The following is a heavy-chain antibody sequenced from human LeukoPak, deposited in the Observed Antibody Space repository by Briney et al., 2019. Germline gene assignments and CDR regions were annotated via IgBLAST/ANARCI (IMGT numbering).Heavy chain of an antibody. D-gene: IGHD3-9*01. Sequence: PGESLKISCKGSGYSFTSYWISWVRQMPGKGLEWMGRIDPSDSYTNYSPSFQGHVTISADKSISTAYLQWSSLKASDTAMYYCARGYDILTGYSSNWFDPWGQGTLVTVSS. V-gene: IGHV5-10-1*01. CDR1: GYSFTSYW. CDR2: IDPSDSYT. J-gene: IGHJ5*02. CDR3: ARGYDILTGYSSNWFDP.